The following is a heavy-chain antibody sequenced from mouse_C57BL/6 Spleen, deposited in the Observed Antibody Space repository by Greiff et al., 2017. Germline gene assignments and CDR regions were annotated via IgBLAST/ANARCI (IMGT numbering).Heavy chain of an antibody. CDR1: GYTFTDYN. J-gene: IGHJ1*03. V-gene: IGHV1-22*01. D-gene: IGHD1-1*01. CDR3: ARERNYYGSRVYWYFDV. Sequence: EVQLQQSGPELVKPGASVKMSCKASGYTFTDYNMHWVKQSHGKSLEWIGYINPNNGGTSYNQKFKGKATLTVNKSSSTAYMELRSLTSEDSAVYYCARERNYYGSRVYWYFDVWGTGTTVTVSS. CDR2: INPNNGGT.